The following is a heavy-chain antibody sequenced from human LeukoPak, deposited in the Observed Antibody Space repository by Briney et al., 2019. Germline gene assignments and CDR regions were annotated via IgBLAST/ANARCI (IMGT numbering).Heavy chain of an antibody. CDR2: ISYSGSA. J-gene: IGHJ5*02. Sequence: SETLSLTCTVPGGSVSSSLNKWSWIRQPPGKELEWLVDISYSGSASYNPSLRSRFTISLDTPTNQFSLTLGSVTAADTAVDYCAREAECSGGSCYSYGWFDPGGQGTQVIVS. V-gene: IGHV4-61*01. CDR3: AREAECSGGSCYSYGWFDP. CDR1: GGSVSSSLNK. D-gene: IGHD2-15*01.